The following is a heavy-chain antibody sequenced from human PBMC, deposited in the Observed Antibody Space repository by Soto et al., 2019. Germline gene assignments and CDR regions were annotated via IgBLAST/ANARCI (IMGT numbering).Heavy chain of an antibody. CDR1: GFTFSIHW. V-gene: IGHV3-7*01. Sequence: TGGSLRLSCVTSGFTFSIHWMTWVRQAPGKGLEWVANINEDGNEKNYVDSVKGRFTISRDNARNSVHLQMNSLRGEDTALYYCVRGVGYLGPWGQGALVTVSS. J-gene: IGHJ5*02. CDR2: INEDGNEK. D-gene: IGHD6-25*01. CDR3: VRGVGYLGP.